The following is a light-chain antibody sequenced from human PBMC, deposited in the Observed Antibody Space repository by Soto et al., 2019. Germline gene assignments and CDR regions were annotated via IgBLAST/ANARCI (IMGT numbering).Light chain of an antibody. CDR1: QSISSY. CDR2: GAS. J-gene: IGKJ4*01. V-gene: IGKV1-39*01. CDR3: QQSHSTPLT. Sequence: DIQMTQSPSSLSASVGDRVTITCRASQSISSYLNWYQQKPGKAPKVLISGASSLQSGVPLRFSGSGSGTDFTLTISSLQSEGFASYYCQQSHSTPLTFGGGTKVEIK.